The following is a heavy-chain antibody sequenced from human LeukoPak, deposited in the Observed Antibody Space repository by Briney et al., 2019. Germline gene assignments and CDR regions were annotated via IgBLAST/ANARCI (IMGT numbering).Heavy chain of an antibody. D-gene: IGHD1-1*01. V-gene: IGHV3-23*01. CDR3: ARTPRTTAYNWFDT. CDR2: ISGSGGST. Sequence: PGGSLRLSCAASGFTFSSYAMSWVRQAPGKGLGWVSAISGSGGSTYYADSVKGRFTISRDNSKNTLYLQMNTLRVEDTALYYCARTPRTTAYNWFDTWGQGTLVTVSS. CDR1: GFTFSSYA. J-gene: IGHJ5*02.